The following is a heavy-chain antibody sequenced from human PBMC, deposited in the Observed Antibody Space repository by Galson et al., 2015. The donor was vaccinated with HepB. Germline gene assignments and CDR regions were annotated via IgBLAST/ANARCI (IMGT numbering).Heavy chain of an antibody. J-gene: IGHJ5*02. D-gene: IGHD7-27*01. V-gene: IGHV1-2*04. Sequence: SVKVSCKASGYTFTGYYMHWVRQAPGQGLEWMGWINPNSGGTNYAQKFQGWVTMTRDTSISTAYMELSRLRSDDTAVYYCARGQRVLRRHPLGNWFDPWGQGTLVTVSS. CDR2: INPNSGGT. CDR3: ARGQRVLRRHPLGNWFDP. CDR1: GYTFTGYY.